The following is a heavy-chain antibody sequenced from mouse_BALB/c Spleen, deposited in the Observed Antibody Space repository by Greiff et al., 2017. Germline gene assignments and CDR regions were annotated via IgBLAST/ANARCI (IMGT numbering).Heavy chain of an antibody. CDR1: GFTFSSFG. CDR2: ISSGSSTI. CDR3: ARGSYDGDFDY. J-gene: IGHJ2*01. V-gene: IGHV5-17*02. D-gene: IGHD2-3*01. Sequence: EVQGVESGGGLVQPGGSRKLSCAASGFTFSSFGMHWVRQAPEKGLEWVAYISSGSSTIYYADTVKGRFTISRDNPKNTLFLQMTSLRSEDTAMYYCARGSYDGDFDYWGQGTTLTVSS.